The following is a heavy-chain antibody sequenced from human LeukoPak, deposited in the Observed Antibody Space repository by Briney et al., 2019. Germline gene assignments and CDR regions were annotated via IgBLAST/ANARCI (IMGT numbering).Heavy chain of an antibody. D-gene: IGHD6-13*01. CDR3: ARGTPYSSSWEFDY. CDR1: GYTFTSYG. CDR2: ISAYNGNT. Sequence: ASVTASCKASGYTFTSYGISWVRQAPGQGLEWMGWISAYNGNTNYAQKLQGRVTMTTDTSTSTAYMELRSLRSDDTAVYYCARGTPYSSSWEFDYWGQGTLVTVSS. V-gene: IGHV1-18*04. J-gene: IGHJ4*02.